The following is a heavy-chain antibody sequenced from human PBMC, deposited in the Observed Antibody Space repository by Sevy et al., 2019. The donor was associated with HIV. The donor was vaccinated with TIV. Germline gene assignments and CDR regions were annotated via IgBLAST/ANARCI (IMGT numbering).Heavy chain of an antibody. CDR1: GYTFTSYD. Sequence: ASVKVSCKASGYTFTSYDINWVRQATGQGLEWMGWMNPNSGNTGYAQRFQGRVTMTRNTSISTVYMELSSLRSEDAAVYYCARSPAWHGDYYYFDYWGQGSSVTVSS. J-gene: IGHJ4*02. V-gene: IGHV1-8*01. CDR3: ARSPAWHGDYYYFDY. D-gene: IGHD4-17*01. CDR2: MNPNSGNT.